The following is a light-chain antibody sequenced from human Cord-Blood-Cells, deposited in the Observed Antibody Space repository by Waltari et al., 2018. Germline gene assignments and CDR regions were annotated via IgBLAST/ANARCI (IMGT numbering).Light chain of an antibody. CDR1: QSVRSSY. CDR2: CAS. CDR3: QQYGSSNPYS. V-gene: IGKV3-20*01. Sequence: EIVLTQSPGTLSLSPGESATLSCRASQSVRSSYLACYQQKPGQAPRLLIYCASSRATGIPDSFSGSGSGTDFTLTISRLEPEDFAVYYCQQYGSSNPYSFGQGTKLEIK. J-gene: IGKJ2*03.